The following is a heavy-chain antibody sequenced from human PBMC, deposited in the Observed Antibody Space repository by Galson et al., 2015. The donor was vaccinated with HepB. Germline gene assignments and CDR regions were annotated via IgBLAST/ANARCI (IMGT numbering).Heavy chain of an antibody. J-gene: IGHJ4*02. CDR3: VRPADSIGWSYFDY. CDR1: GFTFRTHA. Sequence: LRLSCAASGFTFRTHAMNWVRQAPGKGLEWVSRISGSGDSTYYADSVRGRFTISRDNSKNTLYLQMNSLTAEDTAVYYCVRPADSIGWSYFDYWAQGALVTVSS. D-gene: IGHD6-19*01. CDR2: ISGSGDST. V-gene: IGHV3-23*01.